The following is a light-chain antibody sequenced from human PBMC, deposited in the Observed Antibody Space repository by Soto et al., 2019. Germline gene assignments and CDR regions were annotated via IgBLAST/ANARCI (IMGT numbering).Light chain of an antibody. Sequence: QSALTQPPSASGSPGQSVTISCTGTSSDVGGYNYVSWYQQHPGKAPKLMIYEVSKRPSGVPDRFSGSKSGNTASLTVSGLQAEDAADYYCSSYAGSNTVVFGGGTQLTVL. V-gene: IGLV2-8*01. J-gene: IGLJ2*01. CDR1: SSDVGGYNY. CDR2: EVS. CDR3: SSYAGSNTVV.